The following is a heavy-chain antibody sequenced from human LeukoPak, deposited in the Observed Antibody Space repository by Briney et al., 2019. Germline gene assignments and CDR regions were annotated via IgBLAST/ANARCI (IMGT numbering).Heavy chain of an antibody. CDR2: ISGSSSSI. CDR1: GFSFSTYS. D-gene: IGHD1-26*01. CDR3: ARGDSGTYPDYFDY. V-gene: IGHV3-48*04. Sequence: GGSLRLSCAASGFSFSTYSINWVRQAPGKGLEWVSYISGSSSSIYYADSVKGRFTISRDNAKNALFLQMNGLRAEDTAVYYCARGDSGTYPDYFDYXGQGTLXTVSS. J-gene: IGHJ4*02.